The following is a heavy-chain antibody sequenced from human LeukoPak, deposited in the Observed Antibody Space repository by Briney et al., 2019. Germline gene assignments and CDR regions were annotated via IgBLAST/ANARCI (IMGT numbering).Heavy chain of an antibody. CDR3: ARHVAGYYDSSGYYYFDY. V-gene: IGHV5-51*01. D-gene: IGHD3-22*01. CDR1: GYSFTSYC. J-gene: IGHJ4*02. Sequence: GESLKISCKGSGYSFTSYCIVWVRQMPGKGLEWMGIIYPGDSDTRYSPSFQGQVTISADKSISTAYLQWSSLKASDTAMYYCARHVAGYYDSSGYYYFDYWGQGTLVTVSS. CDR2: IYPGDSDT.